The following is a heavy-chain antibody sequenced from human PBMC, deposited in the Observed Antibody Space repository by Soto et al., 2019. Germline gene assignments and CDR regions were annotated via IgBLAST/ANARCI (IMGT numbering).Heavy chain of an antibody. D-gene: IGHD3-16*01. CDR2: IIPIFGTA. CDR3: TTDYEEEPLTGYED. J-gene: IGHJ4*02. Sequence: QVQLVQSGAEVKKPGSSVKVSCKASGGTFSSYAISWVRQAPGQGLEWMGGIIPIFGTANYAQKFQGRVKMTANESTSTAYVELSSLRAEDTDVYYCTTDYEEEPLTGYEDWGQGTLVTVSS. V-gene: IGHV1-69*01. CDR1: GGTFSSYA.